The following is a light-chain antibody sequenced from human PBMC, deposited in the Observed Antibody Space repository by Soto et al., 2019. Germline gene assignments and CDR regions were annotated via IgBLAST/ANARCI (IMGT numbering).Light chain of an antibody. CDR2: AAS. CDR3: QQSYSTPYT. CDR1: QSISSY. Sequence: DIQMTQSPSSLSASVGDRVTITCRASQSISSYLNWYQQKQGKAPKLLIYAASSLQSGVPSRFSGSGSGTDFTLTISSLQPEDFATYYCQQSYSTPYTFGQWTKLEIK. V-gene: IGKV1-39*01. J-gene: IGKJ2*01.